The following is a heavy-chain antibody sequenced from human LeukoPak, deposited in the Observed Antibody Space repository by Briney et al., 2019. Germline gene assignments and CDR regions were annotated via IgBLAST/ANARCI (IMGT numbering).Heavy chain of an antibody. CDR3: ARDPSTVISNDVFDI. D-gene: IGHD4-17*01. V-gene: IGHV4-59*01. J-gene: IGHJ3*02. CDR2: FYYSGNT. CDR1: GXSISSYY. Sequence: SETLSLTCTVSGXSISSYYWSWIRQPPGKGLEWIGYFYYSGNTNYNPSLKSRVTISVDTSKNQFSLKLSSVTSADTAVYYCARDPSTVISNDVFDIWGQGTMVAVSS.